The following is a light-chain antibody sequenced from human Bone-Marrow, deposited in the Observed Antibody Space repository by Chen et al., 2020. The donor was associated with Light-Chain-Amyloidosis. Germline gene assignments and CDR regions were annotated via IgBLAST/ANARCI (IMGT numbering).Light chain of an antibody. V-gene: IGLV2-23*02. Sequence: QSALTQLPSASGSPGQSITISCTGTSSDVGSNNLVSWYQQHPGKAPKLIIYEVSQRPSGVSNSFSGAKSGNTASLTISGLKAEDEADYFCSSYAGRSTYVFGTGTKVSVL. CDR2: EVS. CDR3: SSYAGRSTYV. CDR1: SSDVGSNNL. J-gene: IGLJ1*01.